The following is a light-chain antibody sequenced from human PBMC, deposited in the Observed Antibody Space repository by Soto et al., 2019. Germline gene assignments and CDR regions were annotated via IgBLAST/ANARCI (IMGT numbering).Light chain of an antibody. CDR2: GAS. Sequence: IVLTQTPGTLSLSPGDRATLYCRASQSVSSSNLAWYQQKRGQSPRLLIYGASSRATGIPDRFSGSGSGPDFTLTISRLEPEDFAVYYCQQYKTFGQGTKVDIK. J-gene: IGKJ1*01. CDR1: QSVSSSN. CDR3: QQYKT. V-gene: IGKV3-20*01.